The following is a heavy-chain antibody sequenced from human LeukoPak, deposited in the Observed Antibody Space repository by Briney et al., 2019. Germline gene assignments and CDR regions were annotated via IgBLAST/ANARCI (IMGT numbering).Heavy chain of an antibody. CDR3: ARTYSSGLSFDY. CDR1: GGSFSGYY. CDR2: INHSGST. J-gene: IGHJ4*02. D-gene: IGHD6-19*01. Sequence: SETLSLACAVYGGSFSGYYWSWIRQPPGKGLEWIGEINHSGSTNYNPSLKSRVTISVDTSKNQFSLKLSSVTAADTAVYYCARTYSSGLSFDYWGQGTLVTVSS. V-gene: IGHV4-34*01.